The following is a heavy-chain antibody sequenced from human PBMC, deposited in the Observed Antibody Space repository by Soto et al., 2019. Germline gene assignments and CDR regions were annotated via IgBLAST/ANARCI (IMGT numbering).Heavy chain of an antibody. Sequence: EVQLLESGGGLVQPGGSLRLSCAASGFTFRDYAMSWVRQAPGKGLEWVSTISDSAVTTYYADSVKGRFTISRDNSKNRLYLQMNSLRVEDTAVYYCARGDASGYWGQGTLVTVSS. CDR3: ARGDASGY. CDR1: GFTFRDYA. J-gene: IGHJ4*02. V-gene: IGHV3-23*01. D-gene: IGHD2-2*01. CDR2: ISDSAVTT.